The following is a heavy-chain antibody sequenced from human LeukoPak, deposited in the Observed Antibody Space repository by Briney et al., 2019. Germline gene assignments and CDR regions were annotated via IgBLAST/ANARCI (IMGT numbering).Heavy chain of an antibody. J-gene: IGHJ5*01. Sequence: NPSETLSLTCTVSGGSISSSSYYWGWIRQPPGKGLEWIGSIYYSGSTYYNPSLKSRISMSVDTSKRQFSLNLMSVTGADTAIYYCARDKVTVTGNWFDSWGQGTLVAVSS. CDR2: IYYSGST. CDR1: GGSISSSSYY. V-gene: IGHV4-39*07. CDR3: ARDKVTVTGNWFDS. D-gene: IGHD4-17*01.